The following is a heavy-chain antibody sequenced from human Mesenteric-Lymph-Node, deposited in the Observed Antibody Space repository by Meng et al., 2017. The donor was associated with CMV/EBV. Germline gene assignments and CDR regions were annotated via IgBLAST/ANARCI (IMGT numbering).Heavy chain of an antibody. V-gene: IGHV3-30*04. J-gene: IGHJ4*02. CDR3: ARDPGRDY. CDR2: ISYDGSNK. Sequence: RLSYAASGFHFSGYAMHWVRQAPGKGLEWVAVISYDGSNKYYADSVKGRFTISRDNSKNTLYLQMNSLRAEDTAVYYCARDPGRDYWGQGTLVTVSS. CDR1: GFHFSGYA.